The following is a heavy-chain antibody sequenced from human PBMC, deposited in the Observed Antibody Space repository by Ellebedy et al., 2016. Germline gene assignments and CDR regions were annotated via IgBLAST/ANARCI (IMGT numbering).Heavy chain of an antibody. J-gene: IGHJ4*02. Sequence: GESLKISXAASGFTFSSYSMNWVRQAPGKGLEWVSYISSSSSTIYYADSVKGRFTISRDNAKNSLYLQMNSLRDEDTAVYYCARNSGNFFRRCFDYWGQGTLVTVSS. CDR1: GFTFSSYS. CDR3: ARNSGNFFRRCFDY. V-gene: IGHV3-48*02. CDR2: ISSSSSTI. D-gene: IGHD2/OR15-2a*01.